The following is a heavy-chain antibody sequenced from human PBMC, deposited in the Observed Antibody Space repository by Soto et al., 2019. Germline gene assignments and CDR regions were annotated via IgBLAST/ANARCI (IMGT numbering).Heavy chain of an antibody. Sequence: GGSLRLSCAASGFTFSSYSMHWVRQAPGKGLEWVAVIWYDGSNKYYADSVKGRFTISRDNSKNTLYLQMNSLRAEDTAVYFCAREGNGDYYYKYVWSKGATVTVSS. CDR3: AREGNGDYYYKYV. V-gene: IGHV3-33*01. CDR2: IWYDGSNK. CDR1: GFTFSSYS. J-gene: IGHJ6*03. D-gene: IGHD4-17*01.